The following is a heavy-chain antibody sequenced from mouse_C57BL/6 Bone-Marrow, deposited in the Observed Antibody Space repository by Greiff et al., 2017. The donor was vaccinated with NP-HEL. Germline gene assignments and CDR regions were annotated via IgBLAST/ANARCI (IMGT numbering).Heavy chain of an antibody. D-gene: IGHD2-3*01. CDR3: ARRGVYALYYFDY. CDR2: IHPNSGST. Sequence: VQLQQPGAELVKPGASVKLSCKASGYTFTSYWMHWVKQRPGQGLEWIGMIHPNSGSTNYNEKFKSKATLTVDKSSSTAYMQLSSLISEDSAVYYCARRGVYALYYFDYWGQGTTLTVSS. CDR1: GYTFTSYW. V-gene: IGHV1-64*01. J-gene: IGHJ2*01.